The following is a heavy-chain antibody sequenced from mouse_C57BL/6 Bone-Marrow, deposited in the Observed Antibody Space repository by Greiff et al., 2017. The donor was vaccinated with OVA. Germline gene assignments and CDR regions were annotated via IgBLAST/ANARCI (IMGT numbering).Heavy chain of an antibody. CDR3: TTPAVVATGDYAMDY. CDR1: GFNIKGDY. Sequence: VQLQQSGAELVRPGASVKLSCTASGFNIKGDYMHWVKQRPEHGLEWIGWIDPENGDTEYASKFQGKATITADTSSNTAYLQLSSLTSEDTAVYYCTTPAVVATGDYAMDYWGQGTSVTVSS. D-gene: IGHD1-1*01. CDR2: IDPENGDT. J-gene: IGHJ4*01. V-gene: IGHV14-4*01.